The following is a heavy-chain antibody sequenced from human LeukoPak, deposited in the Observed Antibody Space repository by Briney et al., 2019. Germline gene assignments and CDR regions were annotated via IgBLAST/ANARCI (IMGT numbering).Heavy chain of an antibody. CDR3: ARDYSEGWELTIHFDY. Sequence: ASVKVSCKASGYTFTSYGISWVRQAPGQGLEWMGWISAYNGNTNYAQKLQGRVTMTTDTSTSTAYMELRSLISDDTAVYYCARDYSEGWELTIHFDYWGQGTLVTVSS. CDR2: ISAYNGNT. CDR1: GYTFTSYG. D-gene: IGHD1-26*01. J-gene: IGHJ4*02. V-gene: IGHV1-18*01.